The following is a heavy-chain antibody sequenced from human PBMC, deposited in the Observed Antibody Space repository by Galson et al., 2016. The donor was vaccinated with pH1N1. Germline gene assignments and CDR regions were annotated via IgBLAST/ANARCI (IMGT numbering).Heavy chain of an antibody. D-gene: IGHD3-9*01. CDR2: ISKDGNNV. J-gene: IGHJ2*01. CDR3: ARSRDFSFDY. CDR1: GFTLSCCA. Sequence: SLRLSCAASGFTLSCCAMHWVRQAPGKGLECVALISKDGNNVYYADSVKGRFTISRDSSNNTLYLQMSSLRTEDTAIYYCARSRDFSFDYWGRGTLVTVSS. V-gene: IGHV3-30*04.